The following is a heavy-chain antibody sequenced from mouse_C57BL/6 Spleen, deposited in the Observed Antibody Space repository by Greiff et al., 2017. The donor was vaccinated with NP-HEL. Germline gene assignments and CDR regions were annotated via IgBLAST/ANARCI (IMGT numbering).Heavy chain of an antibody. CDR3: ARGGLRPGVDV. D-gene: IGHD2-4*01. CDR2: IDPSDSYT. J-gene: IGHJ1*03. Sequence: QVQLQQPGAELVMPGASVKLSCKASGYTFTSYWMHWVKQRPGQGLEWIGEIDPSDSYTNYNQKFKGKSTLTVDKSSSTAYMQLSSLTSEDSAVYYCARGGLRPGVDVWGTGTTVTVSS. CDR1: GYTFTSYW. V-gene: IGHV1-69*01.